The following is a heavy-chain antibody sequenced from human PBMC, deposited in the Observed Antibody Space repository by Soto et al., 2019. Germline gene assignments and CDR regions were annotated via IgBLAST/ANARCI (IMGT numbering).Heavy chain of an antibody. Sequence: PGGSLRLSCAASGFTFSNYGMHWVRQAPGKGLEWVAVIWYDGSNKWYADSVKGRFTISRDNSKNTLYLEMNSLRVEGTAVYYCARGNYDFCSGLDYWGQGALVTVS. CDR2: IWYDGSNK. J-gene: IGHJ4*02. CDR1: GFTFSNYG. V-gene: IGHV3-33*01. CDR3: ARGNYDFCSGLDY. D-gene: IGHD3-3*01.